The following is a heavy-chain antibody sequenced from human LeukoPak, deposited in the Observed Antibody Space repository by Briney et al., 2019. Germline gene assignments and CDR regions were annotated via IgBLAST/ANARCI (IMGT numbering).Heavy chain of an antibody. CDR2: IWYDGSNK. CDR3: AREGYDYVWGSYRTYCFDY. CDR1: GFTFSSYG. D-gene: IGHD3-16*02. Sequence: GGSLRLSCAASGFTFSSYGMHWVRQAPGKGLEWVAVIWYDGSNKYYADSVKGRFTISRDNSKNTLYLQMNSLRAEDTAVYYSAREGYDYVWGSYRTYCFDYWGQGTLVTVSS. V-gene: IGHV3-33*01. J-gene: IGHJ4*02.